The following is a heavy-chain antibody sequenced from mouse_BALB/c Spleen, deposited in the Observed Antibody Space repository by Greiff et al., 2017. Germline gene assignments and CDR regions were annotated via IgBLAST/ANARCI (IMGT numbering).Heavy chain of an antibody. Sequence: VQLQQTGPELVKPGASVKISCKASGYSFTDYIMLWVKQSHGKSLEWIGNINPYYGSTSYNLKFKGKATLTVDKSSSTAYMQLNSLTSEDSSVYYCARESNYAFDYWGQGTTLTVSA. J-gene: IGHJ2*01. D-gene: IGHD2-5*01. CDR1: GYSFTDYI. CDR2: INPYYGST. CDR3: ARESNYAFDY. V-gene: IGHV1-39*01.